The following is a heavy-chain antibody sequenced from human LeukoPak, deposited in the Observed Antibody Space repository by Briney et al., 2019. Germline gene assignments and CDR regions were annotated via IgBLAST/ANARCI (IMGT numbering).Heavy chain of an antibody. Sequence: SETLSLTCTVSGGSISSGSYYWSWIRQPAGKGLEWIGRIYTSGSTNYNPSLKSRVTISVDTSKNQFSLKLSSVTAADTAVYYCARDQGTVATFREFWGQGTLVTVSS. D-gene: IGHD4-17*01. CDR1: GGSISSGSYY. J-gene: IGHJ4*02. CDR3: ARDQGTVATFREF. V-gene: IGHV4-61*02. CDR2: IYTSGST.